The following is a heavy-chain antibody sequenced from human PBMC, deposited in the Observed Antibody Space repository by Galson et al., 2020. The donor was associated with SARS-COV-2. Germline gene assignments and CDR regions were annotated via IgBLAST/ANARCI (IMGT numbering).Heavy chain of an antibody. CDR3: ATAPPLCSSSSGDWFDP. J-gene: IGHJ5*02. CDR1: GYTLTELS. Sequence: ASVKVSCKVSGYTLTELSMHGVRQAPGKGLEWMGGCDHEDGETIYAQKCQGRVTMTEETSTDTAYMELSSLRSEDMAVYYCATAPPLCSSSSGDWFDPWCQGTLVIVSS. D-gene: IGHD6-6*01. V-gene: IGHV1-24*01. CDR2: CDHEDGET.